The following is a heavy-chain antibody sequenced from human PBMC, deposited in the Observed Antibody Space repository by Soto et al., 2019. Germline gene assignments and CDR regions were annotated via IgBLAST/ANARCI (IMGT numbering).Heavy chain of an antibody. D-gene: IGHD5-12*01. CDR2: IRSKAYGGTT. V-gene: IGHV3-49*03. CDR3: TRDMDIAATITGSHYYYGMDV. CDR1: GFTFGDYA. Sequence: PGGSLRLSCTASGFTFGDYAMSWFRQAPGKGLEWVGFIRSKAYGGTTEYAASVKGRFTISRDDSKSIAYLQMNSLKTEDTAVYYCTRDMDIAATITGSHYYYGMDVWGQGTTVTVSS. J-gene: IGHJ6*02.